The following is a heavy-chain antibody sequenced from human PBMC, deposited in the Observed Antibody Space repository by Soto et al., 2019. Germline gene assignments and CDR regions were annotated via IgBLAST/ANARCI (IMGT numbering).Heavy chain of an antibody. CDR3: ATGVTYRPILG. CDR1: GFAVSSNH. Sequence: EVQLVESGGGLVQPGGSLTLSCAASGFAVSSNHMTWVRLAPGKGLEWLSVILNDDRTFYADSVKGRFIISRDNSENTLYLHMNSLRDEDTAVYYCATGVTYRPILGWGQGTLVTVSS. D-gene: IGHD2-21*02. CDR2: ILNDDRT. J-gene: IGHJ4*02. V-gene: IGHV3-66*01.